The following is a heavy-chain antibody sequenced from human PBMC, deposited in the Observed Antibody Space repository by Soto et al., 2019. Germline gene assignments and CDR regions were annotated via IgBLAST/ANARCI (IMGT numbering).Heavy chain of an antibody. D-gene: IGHD2-2*01. CDR3: AGGTDIGVVPAATVFDY. V-gene: IGHV4-4*02. J-gene: IGHJ4*02. CDR2: IYHSGST. CDR1: GGSISSSNW. Sequence: QVQLQESGPGLVKPSGTLSLTCAVSGGSISSSNWWSWVRQPPGKGLEWIGEIYHSGSTNYNPSLKSRVNISVDKSQNHVSLKLSSVTAADTAVYYCAGGTDIGVVPAATVFDYWGQGTLVTVSS.